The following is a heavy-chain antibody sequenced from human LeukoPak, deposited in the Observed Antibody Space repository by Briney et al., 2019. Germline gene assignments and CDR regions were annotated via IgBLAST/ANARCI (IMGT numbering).Heavy chain of an antibody. CDR1: GFTFSSYA. CDR3: AREWGYCSSTSCRSGPLNFDY. J-gene: IGHJ4*02. CDR2: ISYDGSNK. Sequence: GGSLRLSCAASGFTFSSYAMHWVRQAPGKGLEWVAVISYDGSNKYYADSVKGRFTISRDNSKNTLYLQMNSLRAEDTAVYYCAREWGYCSSTSCRSGPLNFDYWGQGTLVTVSS. D-gene: IGHD2-2*01. V-gene: IGHV3-30-3*01.